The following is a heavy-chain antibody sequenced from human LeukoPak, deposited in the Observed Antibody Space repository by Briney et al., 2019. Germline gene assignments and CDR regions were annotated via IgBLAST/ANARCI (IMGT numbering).Heavy chain of an antibody. CDR3: ARGGMGEQWPPDWGY. CDR2: IYYSGST. J-gene: IGHJ4*02. CDR1: GGSISSYY. Sequence: SETLSLTCTVSGGSISSYYWSWIRQPPGKGLEWIGYIYYSGSTNYNPSLKSRVTISVDTSKNQFSLKLSSVTAADTAVYYCARGGMGEQWPPDWGYWGQGTLVTVSS. V-gene: IGHV4-59*01. D-gene: IGHD6-19*01.